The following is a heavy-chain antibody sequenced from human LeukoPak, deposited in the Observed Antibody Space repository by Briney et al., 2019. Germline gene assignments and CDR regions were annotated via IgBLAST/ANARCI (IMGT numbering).Heavy chain of an antibody. D-gene: IGHD6-19*01. V-gene: IGHV3-7*01. J-gene: IGHJ4*02. Sequence: GGSLRLSCAASGFTLSSYWMSWVRQAPGKGLEWVANIKRDGSEKYYVDSVKGRFTISRDSAKNSLFLQMSSLRVEDTAVYYCVRDDGAVKPCWGQGTLVTVSS. CDR2: IKRDGSEK. CDR3: VRDDGAVKPC. CDR1: GFTLSSYW.